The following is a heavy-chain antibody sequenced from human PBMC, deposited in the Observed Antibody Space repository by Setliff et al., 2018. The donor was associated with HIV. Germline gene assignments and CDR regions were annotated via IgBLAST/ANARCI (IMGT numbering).Heavy chain of an antibody. V-gene: IGHV4-28*01. CDR3: ARHSPSDY. J-gene: IGHJ4*02. CDR1: GGSISTSNW. Sequence: SETLSLTCTVSGGSISTSNWWGWIRQTPGKGLEWIGYIYYSGSTNYNPSLKSRVTMSLDTSKNQFSLKLYSVTAADTAVYYCARHSPSDYWGQGTLVTVSS. CDR2: IYYSGST.